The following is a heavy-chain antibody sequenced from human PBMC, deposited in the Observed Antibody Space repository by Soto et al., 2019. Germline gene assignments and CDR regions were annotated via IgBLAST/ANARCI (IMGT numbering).Heavy chain of an antibody. V-gene: IGHV4-34*01. D-gene: IGHD3-9*01. CDR3: AFDLVDSGGY. CDR2: INHSGTT. Sequence: QVQLQQWGAGLLKPAETLSLTSAVYGGSLSGYYLNWIRQPPGKGLEWIGEINHSGTTNFNPSLKSRVTISVDTSKNQFSLKLSSVTAADTAVYYCAFDLVDSGGYWGQGTLVTVSS. J-gene: IGHJ4*02. CDR1: GGSLSGYY.